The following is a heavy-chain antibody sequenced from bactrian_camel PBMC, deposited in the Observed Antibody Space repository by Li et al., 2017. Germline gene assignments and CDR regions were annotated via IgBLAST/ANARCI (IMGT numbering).Heavy chain of an antibody. D-gene: IGHD5*01. Sequence: QVQLVESGGGSAQAGGSLRLSCVYSGYTYSAYSMGWFRQAPGKEREGVAGIDSDGTTNYADSVKGRFTISLDKAKNTLYLEMTSLKPEDTAMYYCALLPICPPPGANIVVRVAQYEYNYWGQGTQVTVS. CDR1: GYTYSAYS. CDR2: IDSDGTT. CDR3: ALLPICPPPGANIVVRVAQYEYNY. V-gene: IGHV3S53*01. J-gene: IGHJ4*01.